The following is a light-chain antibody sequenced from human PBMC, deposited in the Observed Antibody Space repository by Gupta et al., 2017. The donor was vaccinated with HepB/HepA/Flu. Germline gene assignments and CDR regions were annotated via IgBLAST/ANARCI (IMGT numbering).Light chain of an antibody. V-gene: IGKV3-11*01. Sequence: EIVLKQSPVTLSLSPGERATLSCRASQSVSRYLAWYQQKPGQPPSLLVFDASNRATGVPARFSGSGSGTDFTLTISSLEPEDFAVYYCQQRINWPLTFGGGTRVEIK. CDR1: QSVSRY. J-gene: IGKJ4*01. CDR2: DAS. CDR3: QQRINWPLT.